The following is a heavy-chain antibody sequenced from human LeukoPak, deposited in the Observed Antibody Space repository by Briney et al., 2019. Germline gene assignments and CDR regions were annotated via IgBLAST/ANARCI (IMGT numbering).Heavy chain of an antibody. V-gene: IGHV1-3*01. J-gene: IGHJ4*02. CDR3: ARTTAMVTIFDY. Sequence: ASVKVSCKASGYTFTSYTMHWVRQAPGQRLEWMGWINAGNGNTKYSQKFQGRVTITRDTSASTAYMELSSLRSEDTAVYYCARTTAMVTIFDYWGQGTLVTVSS. D-gene: IGHD5-18*01. CDR2: INAGNGNT. CDR1: GYTFTSYT.